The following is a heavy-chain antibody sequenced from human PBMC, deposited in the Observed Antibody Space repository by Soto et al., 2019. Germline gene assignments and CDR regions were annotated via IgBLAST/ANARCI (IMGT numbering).Heavy chain of an antibody. CDR1: GGSISSSSYY. J-gene: IGHJ4*02. V-gene: IGHV4-39*01. D-gene: IGHD3-3*01. CDR3: ARRYYDFWSGYYTGIVNDY. CDR2: IYYSGST. Sequence: SETLSLTCTVSGGSISSSSYYWGWIRQPPGKGLEWIGSIYYSGSTYYNPSLKSRVTISVDTSKNQFSLKLSSVTAADTAVYYCARRYYDFWSGYYTGIVNDYWGQGTLVTVSS.